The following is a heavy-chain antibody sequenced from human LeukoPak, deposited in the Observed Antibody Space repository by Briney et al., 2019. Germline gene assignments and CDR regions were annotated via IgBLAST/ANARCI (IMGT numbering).Heavy chain of an antibody. V-gene: IGHV4-39*01. D-gene: IGHD1-26*01. CDR3: ARRPKEWEPYNWFDP. J-gene: IGHJ5*02. CDR2: IYYSGST. CDR1: GGSISSSSYY. Sequence: SSETLSLTCTVSGGSISSSSYYWGWIRRPPGKGLEWIGSIYYSGSTYYNPSLKSRVTISVDTSKNQFSLKLSSVTAADTAVYYCARRPKEWEPYNWFDPWGQGTLVTVSS.